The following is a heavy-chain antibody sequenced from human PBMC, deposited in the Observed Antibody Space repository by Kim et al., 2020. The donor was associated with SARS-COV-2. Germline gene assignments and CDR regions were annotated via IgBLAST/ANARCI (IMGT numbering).Heavy chain of an antibody. CDR3: ARWGFGELLSKWGRYFDY. V-gene: IGHV4-39*01. D-gene: IGHD3-10*01. CDR1: GGSISSSSYY. CDR2: IYYSGST. Sequence: SETLSLTCTVSGGSISSSSYYWGWIRQPPGKGLEWIGSIYYSGSTYYNPSLKSRVTISVDTSKNQFSLKLSSVTAADTAVYYCARWGFGELLSKWGRYFDYWGQGTLVTVSS. J-gene: IGHJ4*02.